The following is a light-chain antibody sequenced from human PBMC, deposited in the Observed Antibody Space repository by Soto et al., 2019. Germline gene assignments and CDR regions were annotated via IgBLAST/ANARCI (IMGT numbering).Light chain of an antibody. CDR3: QQRYNWPSIT. CDR2: DTS. Sequence: VLTQSPATLSLSPGERATLSCRASQNVINYLAWYQQKPGQAPRLLIYDTSNRATGVPARFSGSGSGTEFTLTISSLEAEDFAVYYCQQRYNWPSITFGQGTRLEIK. CDR1: QNVINY. J-gene: IGKJ5*01. V-gene: IGKV3-11*01.